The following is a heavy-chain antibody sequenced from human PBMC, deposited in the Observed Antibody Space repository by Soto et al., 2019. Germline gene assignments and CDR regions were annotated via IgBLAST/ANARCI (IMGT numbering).Heavy chain of an antibody. CDR1: GYTFISYG. CDR2: ISAYNGNT. V-gene: IGHV1-18*01. D-gene: IGHD2-15*01. J-gene: IGHJ1*01. CDR3: ARVELSCSGGSCFPEGYFQH. Sequence: QVLLVQSGAEVKKPGASVKVSCKASGYTFISYGFSWVRQAPGQGLEWMGWISAYNGNTNYAQKLQGRVTMTTDTSTSTAYMELRSLRSDETAVYYCARVELSCSGGSCFPEGYFQHWGQGTLVTVSS.